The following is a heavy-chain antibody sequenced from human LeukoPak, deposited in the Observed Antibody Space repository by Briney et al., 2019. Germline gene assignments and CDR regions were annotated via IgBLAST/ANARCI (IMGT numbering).Heavy chain of an antibody. V-gene: IGHV4-39*01. CDR2: IYYSGST. CDR1: GGSISSSSYY. CDR3: ARWGNYDPGPPL. D-gene: IGHD3-3*01. Sequence: PSETLSLTCTVSGGSISSSSYYWGWIRQPPGKGLEWIGSIYYSGSTYYNPSLKSRVTISVDTSKNQFSLKLSSVTAADTAVYYCARWGNYDPGPPLWGQGTLVTVSS. J-gene: IGHJ4*02.